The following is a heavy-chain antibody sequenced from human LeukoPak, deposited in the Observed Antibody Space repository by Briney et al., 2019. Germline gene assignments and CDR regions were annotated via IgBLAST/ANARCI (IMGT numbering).Heavy chain of an antibody. CDR2: INHSGST. CDR3: ARWGSSGLQGWFDP. V-gene: IGHV4-34*01. D-gene: IGHD6-19*01. CDR1: GGSFSGYY. J-gene: IGHJ5*02. Sequence: SETLSLTCAVYGGSFSGYYWSWIRQPPGKGLEWIGEINHSGSTNYNPSLKSRVTISVDTSKNQFSLKLSSVTAADTALYYCARWGSSGLQGWFDPWGEGTLVTVSS.